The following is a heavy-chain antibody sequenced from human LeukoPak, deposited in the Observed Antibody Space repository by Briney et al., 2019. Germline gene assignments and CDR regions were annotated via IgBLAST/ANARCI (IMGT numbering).Heavy chain of an antibody. J-gene: IGHJ4*02. CDR2: INPNSGGT. V-gene: IGHV1-2*02. CDR1: GYTFTGYY. CDR3: ARGDSGWSHYFDY. Sequence: ASVKVSCKASGYTFTGYYMHWVRQAPGQGPEWMGWINPNSGGTSYAQKFQGRVTVTRDTSMSTAYMEVRRLKSDDTAVYYCARGDSGWSHYFDYWGQGTLVTVSS. D-gene: IGHD6-19*01.